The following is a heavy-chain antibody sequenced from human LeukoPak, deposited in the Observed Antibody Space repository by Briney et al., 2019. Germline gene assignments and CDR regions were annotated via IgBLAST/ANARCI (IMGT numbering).Heavy chain of an antibody. Sequence: PGGSLRLSCAASGFTFSIYGMDWVRQAPGKGLEWVSSISSTGGDIYYADSVRGRFTISRDNAKNSLYLQLNRLRAEDTAVYFCATDGRDYYYYYMDVWGKGTTLTVSS. CDR2: ISSTGGDI. V-gene: IGHV3-21*01. CDR1: GFTFSIYG. D-gene: IGHD3-10*01. CDR3: ATDGRDYYYYYMDV. J-gene: IGHJ6*03.